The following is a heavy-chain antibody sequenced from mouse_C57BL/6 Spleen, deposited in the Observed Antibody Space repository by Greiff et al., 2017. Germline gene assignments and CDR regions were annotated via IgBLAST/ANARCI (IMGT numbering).Heavy chain of an antibody. Sequence: VQLQQSGAELVRPGASVTLSCKASGYTFTDYEMHWVKQTPVHGLEWIGAIDPETGGTAYNQKFKGKAILTADKSSSTAYMELRSLTSADSAVYYCTRERITTVRYFDVWGTGTTVTVSS. CDR2: IDPETGGT. D-gene: IGHD2-4*01. CDR1: GYTFTDYE. V-gene: IGHV1-15*01. CDR3: TRERITTVRYFDV. J-gene: IGHJ1*03.